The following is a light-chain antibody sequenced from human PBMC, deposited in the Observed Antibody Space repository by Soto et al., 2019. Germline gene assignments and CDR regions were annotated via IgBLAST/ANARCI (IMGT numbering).Light chain of an antibody. CDR1: QDITNY. CDR3: QQFDNLPLT. V-gene: IGKV1-33*01. J-gene: IGKJ4*01. CDR2: DAS. Sequence: DIQMTQSPSSLSASVGDRVTITCQASQDITNYLNWYQQKPGKAPKILIYDASVLEAGVPSRFSGGGSGTQFTLTITSLQAEDVATYYCQQFDNLPLTFGGGTNLES.